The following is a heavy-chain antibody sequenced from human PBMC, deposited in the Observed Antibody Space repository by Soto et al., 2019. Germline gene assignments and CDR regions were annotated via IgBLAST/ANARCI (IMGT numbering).Heavy chain of an antibody. V-gene: IGHV3-23*01. Sequence: EVQLLESGGGLVQPGGSLRLSCAASGFTFRNYAMSWARQAPGKGLEWVSAISGGGSSTDYAESVKGRFTISRDNSKNTVHLQMNSLRAEDTAVYYCARGPEYDILTGCDFWGLGALVTVSS. CDR3: ARGPEYDILTGCDF. CDR1: GFTFRNYA. J-gene: IGHJ4*02. D-gene: IGHD3-9*01. CDR2: ISGGGSST.